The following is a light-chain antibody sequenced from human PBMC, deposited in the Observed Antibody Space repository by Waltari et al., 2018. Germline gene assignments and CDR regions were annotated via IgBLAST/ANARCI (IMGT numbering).Light chain of an antibody. V-gene: IGKV1-39*01. Sequence: DIQMTQSPSSLSASVGDRVTITCRASQRISMFLNWYQQKPGKAPKLLIYSTSRLESGVPSRFSGSGSGIDFTLTIRSLQPEDLGTYYCQQRYSNIMYTLDQRTRLEIK. J-gene: IGKJ2*01. CDR3: QQRYSNIMYT. CDR2: STS. CDR1: QRISMF.